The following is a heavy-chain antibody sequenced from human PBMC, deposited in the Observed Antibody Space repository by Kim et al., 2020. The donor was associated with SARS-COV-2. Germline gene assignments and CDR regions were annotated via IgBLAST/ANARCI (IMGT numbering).Heavy chain of an antibody. CDR3: VRGGETSGTVYLTY. Sequence: ASVKVSCKASGYTFTNYAFSWVRQAPGQGLEWMGWISPYNGNTNYAQKFQDRVTMTTDTSTSTAYMELRSLRLDDTAVFYCVRGGETSGTVYLTYWGQGTLVTVS. D-gene: IGHD2-8*01. V-gene: IGHV1-18*01. J-gene: IGHJ4*02. CDR1: GYTFTNYA. CDR2: ISPYNGNT.